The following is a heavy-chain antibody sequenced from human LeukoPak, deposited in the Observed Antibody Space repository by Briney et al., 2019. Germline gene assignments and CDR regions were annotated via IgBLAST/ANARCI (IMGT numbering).Heavy chain of an antibody. V-gene: IGHV1-24*01. Sequence: ASVKVSCKVSGYTLTELSMHWVRQAPGKGLEWMGGFDPEDGETIYAQKFQGRVTMTEDTSTDTAYMELSSLRSEDTAVYYCATAGPYSGIYYAFDIWGQGKMVTVSS. CDR3: ATAGPYSGIYYAFDI. CDR2: FDPEDGET. D-gene: IGHD1-26*01. J-gene: IGHJ3*02. CDR1: GYTLTELS.